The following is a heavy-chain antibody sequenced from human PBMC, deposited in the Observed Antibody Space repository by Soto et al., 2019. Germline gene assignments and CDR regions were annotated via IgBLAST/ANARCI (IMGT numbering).Heavy chain of an antibody. V-gene: IGHV3-64D*06. D-gene: IGHD2-21*01. CDR2: ISPQGGST. Sequence: LRLSCSASGFAFSSYAMHWVRQTPGKGLEYVSAISPQGGSTYYADSVKGRFTISRDDSKNTVYLQMSSLRPDDTAVYYCVNMMIARGAFDFWGQGTLVTVSS. CDR1: GFAFSSYA. J-gene: IGHJ4*02. CDR3: VNMMIARGAFDF.